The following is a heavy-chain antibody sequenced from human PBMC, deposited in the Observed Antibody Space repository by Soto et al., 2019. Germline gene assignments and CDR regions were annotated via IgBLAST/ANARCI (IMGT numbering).Heavy chain of an antibody. V-gene: IGHV4-34*01. D-gene: IGHD5-12*01. CDR1: GGSFSGYY. CDR3: ARLRGYSGTYDAFDI. CDR2: INHSGST. Sequence: QVQLQQWGAGLLKPSETLSLTCAVYGGSFSGYYWSWIRQPPGKGLEWIGEINHSGSTNYNPSLKSRVTISVDTSKNQFSLKLSSVTAADTAVYYCARLRGYSGTYDAFDIWGQGTMVTVSS. J-gene: IGHJ3*02.